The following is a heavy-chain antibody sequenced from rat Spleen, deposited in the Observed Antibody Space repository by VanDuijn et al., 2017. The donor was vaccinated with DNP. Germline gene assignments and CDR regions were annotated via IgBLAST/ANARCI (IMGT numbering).Heavy chain of an antibody. CDR3: ARHEDYSSYIYGFAY. CDR1: GFTFSNHG. CDR2: ISTGGGIT. V-gene: IGHV5S13*01. J-gene: IGHJ3*01. Sequence: EVQLVESGGGLVQPGRSLKLSCAVSGFTFSNHGMAWVRQAPTKGLEWVASISTGGGITYYRDSVKGRFTISRDDAKNTQDLQMDSLRSENTSTYYCARHEDYSSYIYGFAYWGQGTLVTVSS. D-gene: IGHD1-2*01.